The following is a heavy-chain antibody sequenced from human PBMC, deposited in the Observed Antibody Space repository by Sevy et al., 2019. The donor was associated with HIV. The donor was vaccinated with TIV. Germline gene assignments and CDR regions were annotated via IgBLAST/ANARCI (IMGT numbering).Heavy chain of an antibody. D-gene: IGHD2-2*01. V-gene: IGHV3-30*18. CDR1: GFSFSSYG. Sequence: GGSLRLSCAASGFSFSSYGMHWVRQAPGKGLEWVTVISYDGSNKYYADSVKGRFTISRDNSKNTLYLQMNSLRAEDTALYYCAKDPGSCSSTCCSIEYWGQGTLVTVSS. CDR3: AKDPGSCSSTCCSIEY. J-gene: IGHJ4*02. CDR2: ISYDGSNK.